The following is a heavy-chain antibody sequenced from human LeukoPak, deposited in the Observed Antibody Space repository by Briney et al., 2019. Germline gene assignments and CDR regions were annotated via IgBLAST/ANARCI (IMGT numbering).Heavy chain of an antibody. J-gene: IGHJ5*02. CDR2: ISAYNGNT. D-gene: IGHD4-17*01. Sequence: GASVKVSCKTSDYTFTSYGVSWVRQAPGQGLEWMGWISAYNGNTNYAQKLQGRVTMTTDTSTSTAYMELRSLRSDDTAVYYCARDEAAGANNWFDPWGQGTLVTVSS. CDR3: ARDEAAGANNWFDP. CDR1: DYTFTSYG. V-gene: IGHV1-18*01.